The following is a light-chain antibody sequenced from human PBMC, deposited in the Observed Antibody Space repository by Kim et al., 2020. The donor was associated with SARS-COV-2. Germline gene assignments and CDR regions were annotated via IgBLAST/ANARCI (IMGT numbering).Light chain of an antibody. CDR1: QSVKSS. J-gene: IGKJ1*01. CDR2: GAS. Sequence: VAPGERATLSCRASQSVKSSLSWYQQKPGQAPRLLIYGASTRATDTPVRCSASGSGTEFTLTISGLQSEDSAVYYCQQYVAWRTFGQGTKVDIK. CDR3: QQYVAWRT. V-gene: IGKV3-15*01.